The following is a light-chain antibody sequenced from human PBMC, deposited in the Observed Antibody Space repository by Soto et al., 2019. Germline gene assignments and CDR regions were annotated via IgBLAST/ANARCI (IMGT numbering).Light chain of an antibody. CDR1: QSISSY. J-gene: IGKJ3*01. V-gene: IGKV1-39*01. Sequence: DIQMTQSPSSLSASLGDRVTITCRASQSISSYLNWYQQKPGKAPKLLIYAASSLQSGVPSRFSGSGSGTDFTLTISSLQPEDFATYYCQQSYSTPPVTFGPGTKVDI. CDR2: AAS. CDR3: QQSYSTPPVT.